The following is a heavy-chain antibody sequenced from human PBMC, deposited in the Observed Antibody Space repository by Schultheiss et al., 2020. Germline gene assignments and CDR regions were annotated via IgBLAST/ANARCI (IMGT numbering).Heavy chain of an antibody. J-gene: IGHJ5*02. V-gene: IGHV3-15*01. CDR3: TTLGYCSGGSCESPFDP. CDR1: GFTFSNAW. CDR2: IKSKTDGGTT. Sequence: GGSLRLSCAASGFTFSNAWMSWVRQAPGKGLEWVGRIKSKTDGGTTDYAAPVKGRFTISRDDSKNTLYLQMNSLKTEDTAVYYCTTLGYCSGGSCESPFDPWGQGTLGTVSS. D-gene: IGHD2-15*01.